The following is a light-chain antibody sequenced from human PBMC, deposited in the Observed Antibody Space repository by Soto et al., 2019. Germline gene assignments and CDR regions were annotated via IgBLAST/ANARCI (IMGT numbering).Light chain of an antibody. CDR3: QQYGRSPGLFT. V-gene: IGKV3-20*01. CDR2: DAS. CDR1: QSVSSTY. Sequence: EIVLTQSPGTLSLSPGERATLSCRASQSVSSTYLAWYQQKPGQAPRLLIYDASSRATGIPDRFSGSGSGTDFTLTIIRLEPEDFAVYYCQQYGRSPGLFTFGPGNKVDIK. J-gene: IGKJ3*01.